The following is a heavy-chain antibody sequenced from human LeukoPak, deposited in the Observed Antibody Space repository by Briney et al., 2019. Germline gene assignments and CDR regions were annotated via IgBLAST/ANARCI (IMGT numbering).Heavy chain of an antibody. CDR3: ARGAVMGYYYYYMDV. D-gene: IGHD2-21*01. Sequence: GGSLRLSCAAFSGFAMSWVRQAPGKGLEWVSVIYSGGSTYYADSVKGRFTISRDNSKNTLYLQMNSLRAEDTAVYYCARGAVMGYYYYYMDVWGKGTTVTVSS. CDR2: IYSGGST. J-gene: IGHJ6*03. CDR1: SGFA. V-gene: IGHV3-66*02.